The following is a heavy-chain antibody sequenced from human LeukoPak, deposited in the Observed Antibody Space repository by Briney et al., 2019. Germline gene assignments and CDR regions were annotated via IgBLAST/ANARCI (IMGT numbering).Heavy chain of an antibody. V-gene: IGHV1-2*06. CDR2: FNPNSGGT. D-gene: IGHD6-19*01. CDR1: GGTFSSYA. CDR3: AREYSSGWYGDY. Sequence: ASVKVSCKASGGTFSSYAISWVRQAPGQGLEWMGRFNPNSGGTRYAQKFQARVTMTRDTSISTAYMELSRLRSDDTAVYYCAREYSSGWYGDYSRQGTLVTVSS. J-gene: IGHJ4*02.